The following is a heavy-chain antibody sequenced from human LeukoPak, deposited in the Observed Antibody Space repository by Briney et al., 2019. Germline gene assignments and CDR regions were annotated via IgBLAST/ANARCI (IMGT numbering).Heavy chain of an antibody. V-gene: IGHV1-8*01. J-gene: IGHJ6*02. CDR3: ARGQGDFWSGFSDFGLEV. Sequence: AASVKVSCTASGYSFTTYDVNWVRQAPGHGLEWMGWMNPNSGNTGYAQKFQGRVTITRNTSISTAYMDLSSLRSEDTAVYYCARGQGDFWSGFSDFGLEVWGQGTTVTVSS. CDR2: MNPNSGNT. D-gene: IGHD3-3*01. CDR1: GYSFTTYD.